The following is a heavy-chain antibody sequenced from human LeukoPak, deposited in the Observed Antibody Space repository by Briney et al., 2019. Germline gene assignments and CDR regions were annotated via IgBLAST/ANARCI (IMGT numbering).Heavy chain of an antibody. V-gene: IGHV3-30*02. Sequence: GGSLRLACAASGFTFTTHDMHWVRQAPGKGLEWVTFIRYDGSNKYYADSVKGRFTISRYNSKNTLYLQMNSLRAEDTAVYYCAKTYSNSWTFDYWGQGTLVTVSS. CDR1: GFTFTTHD. J-gene: IGHJ4*02. CDR2: IRYDGSNK. D-gene: IGHD6-13*01. CDR3: AKTYSNSWTFDY.